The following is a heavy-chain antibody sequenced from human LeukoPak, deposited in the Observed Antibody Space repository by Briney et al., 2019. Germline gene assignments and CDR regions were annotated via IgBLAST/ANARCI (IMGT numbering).Heavy chain of an antibody. CDR1: GDSISSTSYY. CDR3: TSRVYGLGSFNY. D-gene: IGHD3-10*01. J-gene: IGHJ4*01. Sequence: SETLSLTCTVSGDSISSTSYYWDWIRQPPGKGLEWIGSIYNSGTTYYNPSLKSRVTISVDTSKNQFSLKVSSVTAADTAVYYCTSRVYGLGSFNYWGQGTLVTVSS. V-gene: IGHV4-39*01. CDR2: IYNSGTT.